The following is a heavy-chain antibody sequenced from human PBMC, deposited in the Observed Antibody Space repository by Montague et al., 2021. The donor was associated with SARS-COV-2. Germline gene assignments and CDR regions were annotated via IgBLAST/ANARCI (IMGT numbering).Heavy chain of an antibody. CDR2: IYYSGST. V-gene: IGHV4-59*13. Sequence: SETLSLNCTVSGGSISSYYWSWIRQPPGKGLEWIGYIYYSGSTXXXSSXXXPVTVSVDTSKNQFSLKLSSVTAADTAVYYCARGDVEMATIKSGGPFYHFDYWGQGTLVTVSS. J-gene: IGHJ4*02. CDR1: GGSISSYY. D-gene: IGHD5-24*01. CDR3: ARGDVEMATIKSGGPFYHFDY.